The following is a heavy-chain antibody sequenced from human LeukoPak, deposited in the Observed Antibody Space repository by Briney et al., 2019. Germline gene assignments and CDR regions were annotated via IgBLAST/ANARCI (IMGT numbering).Heavy chain of an antibody. CDR2: IIPMFGTA. D-gene: IGHD5-12*01. J-gene: IGHJ4*02. V-gene: IGHV1-69*13. CDR1: GGTFSSYA. Sequence: ASVKVSCKASGGTFSSYAISWVRQAPGQGLEWMGGIIPMFGTANYAQKFQGRVTITADESTSTAYMELSSLRSEDTAVYYCARDHSEWLILDYFDYWGQGTLVTVSS. CDR3: ARDHSEWLILDYFDY.